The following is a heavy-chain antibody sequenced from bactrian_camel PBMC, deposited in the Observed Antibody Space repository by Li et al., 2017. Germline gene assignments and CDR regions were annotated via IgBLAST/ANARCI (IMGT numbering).Heavy chain of an antibody. Sequence: HVQLVESGGGSVQAGGSLKLSCAASTYTYSTNCMGWFRQAPGKEREGVAAFDPDSGTYYAESVKGRFTISRDNARRTLYLQMSNLQSEDTAMYYCAASYGVPPARRWLSTSYTFWGQGTQVTVS. J-gene: IGHJ4*01. CDR3: AASYGVPPARRWLSTSYTF. D-gene: IGHD6*01. CDR2: FDPDSGT. V-gene: IGHV3S1*01. CDR1: TYTYSTNC.